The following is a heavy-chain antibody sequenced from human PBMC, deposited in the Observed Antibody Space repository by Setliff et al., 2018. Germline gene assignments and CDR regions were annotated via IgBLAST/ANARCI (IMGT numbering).Heavy chain of an antibody. J-gene: IGHJ4*02. CDR1: GFTFSFHW. V-gene: IGHV3-74*03. CDR2: IRLGGATT. CDR3: ARAPYCGADCYQAAFDY. D-gene: IGHD2-21*01. Sequence: GGSLRLSCVASGFTFSFHWMHWVRLAPGKGPEWVAGIRLGGATTTYADSVKGRFTISRDDAENTLYLQVDSLRVEDTAVYYCARAPYCGADCYQAAFDYWGQGTLVTVSS.